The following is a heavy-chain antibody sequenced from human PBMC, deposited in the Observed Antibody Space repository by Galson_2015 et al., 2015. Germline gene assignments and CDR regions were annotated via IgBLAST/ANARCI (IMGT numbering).Heavy chain of an antibody. CDR3: AKGEITMIGNYYYGMDV. V-gene: IGHV3-23*01. CDR1: GFTFSSYA. CDR2: ISGSGGST. D-gene: IGHD3-22*01. J-gene: IGHJ6*02. Sequence: SLRLSCAASGFTFSSYAMSWVRQAPGKGLERVSAISGSGGSTYYADSVKGRFTISRDNSKNTLYLQMNSLRAEDTAVYYCAKGEITMIGNYYYGMDVWGQGTTVTVSS.